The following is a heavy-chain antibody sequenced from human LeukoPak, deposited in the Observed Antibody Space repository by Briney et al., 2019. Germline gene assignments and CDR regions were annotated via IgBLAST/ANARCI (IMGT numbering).Heavy chain of an antibody. V-gene: IGHV3-30*18. Sequence: PGGSLRLSCAASRFTFSNYAMHWVRQAPGKGPEWVAVTSYDESDKYYADSVKGRFTISRDNSKNTLYLHMNSLRAEDTAVYYCAKDKAESYLFDYWGQGTLVTVSP. D-gene: IGHD3-16*02. CDR3: AKDKAESYLFDY. CDR2: TSYDESDK. J-gene: IGHJ4*02. CDR1: RFTFSNYA.